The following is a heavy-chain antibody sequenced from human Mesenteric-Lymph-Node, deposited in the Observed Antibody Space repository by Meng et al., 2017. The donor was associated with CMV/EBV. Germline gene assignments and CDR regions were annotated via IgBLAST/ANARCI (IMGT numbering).Heavy chain of an antibody. D-gene: IGHD3-10*01. J-gene: IGHJ5*02. CDR1: GGSISSSSYY. CDR3: ARPHYYGSGSSPWFDP. V-gene: IGHV4-39*01. CDR2: IYYSGST. Sequence: QLQLQESGPGLVNPSETLSLTCTVPGGSISSSSYYWGWIRQPPGKGLEWIGSIYYSGSTYYNPSLKSRVTISVDTSKNQFSLKLSSVTAADTAVYYCARPHYYGSGSSPWFDPWGQGTLVTVSS.